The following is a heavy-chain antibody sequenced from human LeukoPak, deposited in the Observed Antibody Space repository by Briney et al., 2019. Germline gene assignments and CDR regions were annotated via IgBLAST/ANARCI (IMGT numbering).Heavy chain of an antibody. CDR1: GGSISSSGYY. V-gene: IGHV4-31*03. CDR3: ARDKRGSPSTH. D-gene: IGHD2-2*01. J-gene: IGHJ4*02. Sequence: PSQTLSLTCTVSGGSISSSGYYWSWIRQHPGKGLECIGYIYYSGSTYYNPSLKSRVTISVDTSKNQFSLKLSSVTAADTAVYYCARDKRGSPSTHWGQGTLVTVSS. CDR2: IYYSGST.